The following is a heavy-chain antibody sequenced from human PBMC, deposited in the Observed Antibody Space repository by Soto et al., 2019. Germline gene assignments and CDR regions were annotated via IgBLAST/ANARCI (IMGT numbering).Heavy chain of an antibody. J-gene: IGHJ4*02. D-gene: IGHD2-8*01. V-gene: IGHV1-8*01. CDR3: VRSGYCTHGVCYFGAFDY. Sequence: QVQLVQSGAEVKKPGASVKVSCRASGYTFTSSDINWVRQATGQGLEWMGWMKTSSGNTGYAQKFQGRVTMTRNTSIRTAYMELRSLRSEDTAVYYCVRSGYCTHGVCYFGAFDYWGQGTLVTVSS. CDR1: GYTFTSSD. CDR2: MKTSSGNT.